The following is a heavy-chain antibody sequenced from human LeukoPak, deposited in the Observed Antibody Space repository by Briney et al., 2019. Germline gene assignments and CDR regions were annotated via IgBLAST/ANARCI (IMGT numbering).Heavy chain of an antibody. CDR1: GDTFSSYT. D-gene: IGHD6-6*01. CDR3: ARGGGEYSSSSPLDY. CDR2: IIPILGTA. J-gene: IGHJ4*02. Sequence: SVKVSCKASGDTFSSYTINWVRQAPGQGLEWMGGIIPILGTANYAQKSQGRVTITADESTSTAYMALSSLRSEDTAVYYCARGGGEYSSSSPLDYWGQGTLVTVSS. V-gene: IGHV1-69*13.